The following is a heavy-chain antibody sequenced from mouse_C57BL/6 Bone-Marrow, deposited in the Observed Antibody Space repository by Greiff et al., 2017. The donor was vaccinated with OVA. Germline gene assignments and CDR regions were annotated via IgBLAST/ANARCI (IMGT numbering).Heavy chain of an antibody. J-gene: IGHJ1*03. CDR1: GYAFTNYL. CDR3: ARGDWYFDV. Sequence: VQLQQSGAELVRPGTSVKVSCTASGYAFTNYLIEWVKQRPGQGLEWIGVINPGGGYTNYNEKFTGQATLTADKSSSTAYMQFSGLTSEDSAIYYCARGDWYFDVWGTGTTVTVSS. CDR2: INPGGGYT. V-gene: IGHV1-54*01.